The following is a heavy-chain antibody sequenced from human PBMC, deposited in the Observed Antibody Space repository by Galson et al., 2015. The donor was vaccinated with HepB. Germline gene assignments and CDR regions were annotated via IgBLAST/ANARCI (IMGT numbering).Heavy chain of an antibody. CDR2: ISYDGSNK. Sequence: SLRLSCAASGFTFSSYAMHWVRQAPGKGLEWVAVISYDGSNKYYADSVKGRFTISRDNAKNTLYLQMNSLRAEDTAVYYCARGASGWFYFDYWGQGTLVTVSS. J-gene: IGHJ4*02. CDR1: GFTFSSYA. CDR3: ARGASGWFYFDY. V-gene: IGHV3-30*04. D-gene: IGHD6-19*01.